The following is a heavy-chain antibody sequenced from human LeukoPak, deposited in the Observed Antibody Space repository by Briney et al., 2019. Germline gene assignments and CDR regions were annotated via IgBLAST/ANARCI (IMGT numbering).Heavy chain of an antibody. CDR3: AREGRVSGYDFDC. V-gene: IGHV3-74*03. CDR1: GFTFSSYW. J-gene: IGHJ4*02. Sequence: GGSLRLSCAASGFTFSSYWMHWVRQAPGKGLVRLSRINSDGNSITYADSVKGRFTISRDNAKNTLYLRMNSLRVEDTAVYYCAREGRVSGYDFDCWGQGTLVTVSS. CDR2: INSDGNSI. D-gene: IGHD5-12*01.